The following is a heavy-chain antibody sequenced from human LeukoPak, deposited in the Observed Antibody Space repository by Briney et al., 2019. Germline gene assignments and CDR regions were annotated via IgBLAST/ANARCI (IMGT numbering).Heavy chain of an antibody. V-gene: IGHV3-15*01. CDR3: TTALSYYNFNSFDY. Sequence: GGSLRLSCVASGLTFSNAWMSWVRQTPGKGLEWIGRIKSKSDGDSVDYAAPVKGRSSISRDDWKNTLFLEMTSLKTDDTGVDFCTTALSYYNFNSFDYWGQGTVVTVSS. CDR2: IKSKSDGDSV. J-gene: IGHJ4*02. CDR1: GLTFSNAW. D-gene: IGHD3-3*01.